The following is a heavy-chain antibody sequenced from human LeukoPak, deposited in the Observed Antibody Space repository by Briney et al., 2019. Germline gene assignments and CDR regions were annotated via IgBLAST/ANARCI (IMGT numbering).Heavy chain of an antibody. CDR1: GFTFSSNW. D-gene: IGHD4-17*01. CDR2: IKEDGSEK. CDR3: ASADYGAFDI. Sequence: GGSLRLSCAASGFTFSSNWMSWVRQAPGKGLEWVANIKEDGSEKYYVDSVKGRFTISRDNAKNSLYLQMNSLRAEDTAVYYCASADYGAFDIWGQGTMVTVSS. J-gene: IGHJ3*02. V-gene: IGHV3-7*01.